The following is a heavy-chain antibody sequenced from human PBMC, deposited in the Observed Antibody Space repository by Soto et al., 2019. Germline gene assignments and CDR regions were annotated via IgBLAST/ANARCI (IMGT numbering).Heavy chain of an antibody. CDR2: ISGSGGST. Sequence: GGSLRLSCAASGFTFSSYAMSWVRQAPGKGLEWVSAISGSGGSTYYADSVKGRFTISRDNSKNTLYLQMNSLRSDDTAVYYCARDYYGSGSPRSPFFYWGQGTLVTVSS. V-gene: IGHV3-23*01. D-gene: IGHD3-10*01. CDR1: GFTFSSYA. CDR3: ARDYYGSGSPRSPFFY. J-gene: IGHJ4*02.